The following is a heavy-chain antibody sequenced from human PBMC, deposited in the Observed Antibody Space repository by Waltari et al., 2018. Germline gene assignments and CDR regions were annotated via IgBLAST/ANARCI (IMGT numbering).Heavy chain of an antibody. D-gene: IGHD6-13*01. V-gene: IGHV3-23*01. CDR1: GFTINSYA. CDR3: AKDRRYISSWSTVFDI. CDR2: ISGSGGGT. Sequence: EVQLLEYGGGLVQQGGSLRLSCADSGFTINSYAMNWVRQATGKGLEWVSGISGSGGGTYYADSVKGRFTISRDNSKNTLYLQMNSLRAGDTAVYYCAKDRRYISSWSTVFDIWGQGTMVTVSS. J-gene: IGHJ3*02.